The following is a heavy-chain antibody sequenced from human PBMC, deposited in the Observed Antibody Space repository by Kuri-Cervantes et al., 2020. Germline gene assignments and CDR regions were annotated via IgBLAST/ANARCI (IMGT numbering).Heavy chain of an antibody. CDR1: GFTVSSNE. J-gene: IGHJ6*04. V-gene: IGHV3-38-3*01. Sequence: GGSLRLSCAASGFTVSSNEMSWVRQAPGKGLEWVSSISGGSSYYADSRKGRFTISRDNSKNTLHLQMNSLRAEDTAVYYCVRRQGWSGMDVWGKGTTVTVSS. CDR3: VRRQGWSGMDV. CDR2: ISGGSS.